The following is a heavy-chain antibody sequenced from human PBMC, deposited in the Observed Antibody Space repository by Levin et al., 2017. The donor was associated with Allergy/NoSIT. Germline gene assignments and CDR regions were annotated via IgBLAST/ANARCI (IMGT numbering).Heavy chain of an antibody. Sequence: GESLKISCAASGFTFSSYWMHWVRQAPGKGLVWVSRINSDGSSTRYADSVKGRFTISRDNAKNTLYLQMNSLRAEDTAVYYCAMVPVLVWVPGENAYWGQGTLVTVSS. CDR2: INSDGSST. J-gene: IGHJ4*02. V-gene: IGHV3-74*01. D-gene: IGHD3-16*01. CDR1: GFTFSSYW. CDR3: AMVPVLVWVPGENAY.